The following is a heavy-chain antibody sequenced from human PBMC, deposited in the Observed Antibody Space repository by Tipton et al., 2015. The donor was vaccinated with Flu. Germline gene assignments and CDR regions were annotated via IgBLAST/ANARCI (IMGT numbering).Heavy chain of an antibody. V-gene: IGHV4-31*03. J-gene: IGHJ6*02. D-gene: IGHD3-10*01. CDR3: ARDQGFGGGLSYDYYVLDV. CDR1: GDSISTGGAY. CDR2: IYYSGST. Sequence: TLSLTCTVSGDSISTGGAYWTWVRQHPGKGPEWIASIYYSGSTYYNPSLWRRVTISVDTSKNQISLKVNSVTAADTAVYYCARDQGFGGGLSYDYYVLDVWGQGP.